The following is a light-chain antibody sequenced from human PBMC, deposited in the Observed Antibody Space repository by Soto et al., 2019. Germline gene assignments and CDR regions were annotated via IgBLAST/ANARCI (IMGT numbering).Light chain of an antibody. CDR1: SSDVGGYNY. CDR3: SSYAGSNNLGV. V-gene: IGLV2-8*01. Sequence: QSALTQPPSASGSRGQSVTISCTGTSSDVGGYNYVSWYQQHPGKAPKLMIYEVSKRPSGVPDRFSGSKSGNTASLTVSGLQPEDAADYYCSSYAGSNNLGVFGGGTKLTVL. J-gene: IGLJ3*02. CDR2: EVS.